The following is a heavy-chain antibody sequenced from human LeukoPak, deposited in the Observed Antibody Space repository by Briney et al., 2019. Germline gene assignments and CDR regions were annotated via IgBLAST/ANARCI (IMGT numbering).Heavy chain of an antibody. CDR3: ARQSLGSVDY. Sequence: SQTLSLTCAISGDSVSNKDAAWNWIRQSPSSGLEWLGRTYYRSKWSNDYAVSVKSRITINPDTSKNQFSLQLRSVTPDDTAVYYCARQSLGSVDYWGQGSRVTVSS. CDR2: TYYRSKWSN. D-gene: IGHD2-15*01. CDR1: GDSVSNKDAA. V-gene: IGHV6-1*01. J-gene: IGHJ4*02.